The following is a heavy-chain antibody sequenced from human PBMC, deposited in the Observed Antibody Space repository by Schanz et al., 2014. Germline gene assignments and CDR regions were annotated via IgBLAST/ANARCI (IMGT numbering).Heavy chain of an antibody. CDR2: ILYDGSKT. J-gene: IGHJ3*02. D-gene: IGHD4-17*01. CDR1: GFTFSAYG. V-gene: IGHV3-33*06. CDR3: AKDMHKDYGGKPQAFDI. Sequence: QVQLVESGGGVVQPGRSLRLSCAASGFTFSAYGMHWVRQAPGKGLEWVAVILYDGSKTYYADSVKGRFIISRDSSKNTLFLQMNSLRAEDTALYYCAKDMHKDYGGKPQAFDIWGQGTMVTVSS.